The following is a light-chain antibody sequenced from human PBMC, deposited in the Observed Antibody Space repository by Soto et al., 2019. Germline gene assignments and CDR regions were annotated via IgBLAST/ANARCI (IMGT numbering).Light chain of an antibody. CDR3: HRDGNAPWT. Sequence: DLQMTQSPSSLSASVGDRVTITCRASQDIGTSLAWFQQRPGKVPEILIYAASTLHSGAPSRFSGSGSGTDFTLTISSLQPEDVATYYCHRDGNAPWTF. V-gene: IGKV1-27*01. CDR1: QDIGTS. J-gene: IGKJ1*01. CDR2: AAS.